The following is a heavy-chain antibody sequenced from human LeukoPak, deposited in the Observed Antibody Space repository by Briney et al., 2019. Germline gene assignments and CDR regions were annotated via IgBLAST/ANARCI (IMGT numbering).Heavy chain of an antibody. Sequence: GGSLRLSCTASGFTFSNYNMNWVRQLRGGGLEWVATISPGGGTTYYADSMKGRFTISRDNSKSTLYLEMNSLRVEDTAVYYCTKVRSGSSNWALRVFDYWGQGALVTVSS. V-gene: IGHV3-23*01. D-gene: IGHD4-11*01. J-gene: IGHJ4*02. CDR3: TKVRSGSSNWALRVFDY. CDR1: GFTFSNYN. CDR2: ISPGGGTT.